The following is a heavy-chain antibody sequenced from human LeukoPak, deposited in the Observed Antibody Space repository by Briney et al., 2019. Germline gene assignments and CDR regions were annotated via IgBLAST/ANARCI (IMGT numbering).Heavy chain of an antibody. Sequence: GGSLRLCCAASGFTFSTYSMNWVRQAPGKGLEWVSYITSSSSTIYYADSVRGRFTISRDNAKNSLYLQMNSLRDEDTAVYYCARVDWMIGAFDIWGQGTMVTVSS. CDR1: GFTFSTYS. CDR2: ITSSSSTI. CDR3: ARVDWMIGAFDI. V-gene: IGHV3-48*02. J-gene: IGHJ3*02. D-gene: IGHD3-22*01.